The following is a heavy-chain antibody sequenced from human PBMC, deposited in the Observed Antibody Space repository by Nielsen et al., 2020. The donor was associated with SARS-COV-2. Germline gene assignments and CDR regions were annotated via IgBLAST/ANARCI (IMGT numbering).Heavy chain of an antibody. D-gene: IGHD3-16*01. CDR3: AKLYGPAPAWAD. J-gene: IGHJ4*02. V-gene: IGHV3-30*18. CDR1: GFTFSSYG. CDR2: ISYDGSNK. Sequence: GESLKISCAASGFTFSSYGMHWVRQAPGKGLEWVAVISYDGSNKYYADSVKGRFTISRDNSKNTLYLQMNSLRAEDTAVYYCAKLYGPAPAWADWGQGTLVTVSS.